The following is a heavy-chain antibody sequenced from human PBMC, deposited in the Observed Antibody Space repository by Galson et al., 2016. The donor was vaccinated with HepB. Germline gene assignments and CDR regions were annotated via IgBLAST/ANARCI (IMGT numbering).Heavy chain of an antibody. CDR1: GFVFRDYY. V-gene: IGHV3-11*06. J-gene: IGHJ1*01. CDR2: IGGNSAYT. Sequence: SLRLSCAGSGFVFRDYYMSWIRQAPGHGLEWVSYIGGNSAYTNYAASVKGRFTISRDNAKNSVYLQMNSLRADDTAIYYCARDGLTLTGGSAFWGQGTLVSVSS. CDR3: ARDGLTLTGGSAF. D-gene: IGHD3-10*01.